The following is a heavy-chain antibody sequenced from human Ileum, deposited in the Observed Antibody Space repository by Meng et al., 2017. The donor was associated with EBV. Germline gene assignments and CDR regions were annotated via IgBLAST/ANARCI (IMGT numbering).Heavy chain of an antibody. D-gene: IGHD3-9*01. Sequence: GQLLESGPVLVMPSDPLSLTCSVSGGSVSSTHDHWSWIRQPPGKGLEWIGCMYDSENAKYNPSLNSRVTISIDTTRNHFVLKLTSVTAADTAVYYCAYYFVGRGGPGSWGQGTLVTVSS. J-gene: IGHJ5*02. CDR3: AYYFVGRGGPGS. CDR1: GGSVSSTHDH. V-gene: IGHV4-61*03. CDR2: MYDSENA.